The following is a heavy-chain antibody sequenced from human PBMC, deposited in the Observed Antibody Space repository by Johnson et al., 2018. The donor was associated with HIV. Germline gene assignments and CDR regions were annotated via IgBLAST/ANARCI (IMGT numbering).Heavy chain of an antibody. D-gene: IGHD4-17*01. CDR1: GFTFSSYA. CDR3: ARGVNGDYAVSAFDI. J-gene: IGHJ3*02. Sequence: QVQLVQSGGGVVQPGRYLRLSCAASGFTFSSYAMHWVRQAPGKGLEWVAVISYDGSNKYYADSVKGRFTISRDNANKMLYLQMNSLRVEDTAVYYCARGVNGDYAVSAFDIWGQGTMVTVSS. CDR2: ISYDGSNK. V-gene: IGHV3-30-3*01.